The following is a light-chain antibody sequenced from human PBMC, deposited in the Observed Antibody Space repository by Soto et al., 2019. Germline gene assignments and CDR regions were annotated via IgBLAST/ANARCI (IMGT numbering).Light chain of an antibody. CDR1: SSNIGSTYD. CDR3: QSYDDSLSVHYV. J-gene: IGLJ1*01. V-gene: IGLV1-40*01. Sequence: QSVLTQPPSVSVAPGQRVTISCTRSSSNIGSTYDVQWYQQLPGTAPKLLIHGDTDRPSGVPDRFSGSKSGTSASLAITGLQADDEADYYCQSYDDSLSVHYVFGTGTKVTVL. CDR2: GDT.